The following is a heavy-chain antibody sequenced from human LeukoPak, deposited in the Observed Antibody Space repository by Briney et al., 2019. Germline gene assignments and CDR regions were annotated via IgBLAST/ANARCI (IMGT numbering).Heavy chain of an antibody. J-gene: IGHJ4*02. CDR1: GGTSDSHA. CDR3: ATTNDGGGYQWGDFFDY. Sequence: SVKVSCKASGGTSDSHAISWVRQAPGQGLEWMGRIISNLGTTNRAQKFQDRVTLTADKSTNTAYMELTSLTSDDTAIYYCATTNDGGGYQWGDFFDYWGQGTLVTVSS. V-gene: IGHV1-69*04. D-gene: IGHD3-22*01. CDR2: IISNLGTT.